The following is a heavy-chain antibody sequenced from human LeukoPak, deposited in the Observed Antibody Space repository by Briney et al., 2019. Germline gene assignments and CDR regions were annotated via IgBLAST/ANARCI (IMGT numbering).Heavy chain of an antibody. CDR2: ISVDGKKE. Sequence: GGSLRLSCEASGFRLTKYAMHWGRQAPGRGLEWVAVISVDGKKEFYADSVKGRFTISRDNSKNALFLQMNSLQTDDTAIYYCARASMATINYYYFRMDAWGKGTTVTVSS. D-gene: IGHD5-24*01. J-gene: IGHJ6*04. CDR3: ARASMATINYYYFRMDA. V-gene: IGHV3-30*04. CDR1: GFRLTKYA.